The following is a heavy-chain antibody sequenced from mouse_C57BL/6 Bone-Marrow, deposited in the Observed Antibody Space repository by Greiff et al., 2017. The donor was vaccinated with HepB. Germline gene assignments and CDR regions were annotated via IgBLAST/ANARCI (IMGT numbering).Heavy chain of an antibody. Sequence: QVQLQQPGAELVKPGASVKLSCKASGYTFTSYWMQWVKQRPGQGLEWIGEIDPSDSYTNYNQKFKGKATLPLDTSSSTAYMQLSSLTSEDSAVYYCARSGEFFSIYYYGSSYVDYWGQGTTLTVSS. CDR3: ARSGEFFSIYYYGSSYVDY. CDR1: GYTFTSYW. V-gene: IGHV1-50*01. J-gene: IGHJ2*01. CDR2: IDPSDSYT. D-gene: IGHD1-1*01.